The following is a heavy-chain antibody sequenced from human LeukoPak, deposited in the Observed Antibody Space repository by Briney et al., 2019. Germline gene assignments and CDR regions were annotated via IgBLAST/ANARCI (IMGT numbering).Heavy chain of an antibody. CDR3: ARHEWGITNAFDI. D-gene: IGHD1-14*01. CDR1: GGSFSGYY. V-gene: IGHV4-34*12. CDR2: IIHSGRT. Sequence: SETLSLTCAVYGGSFSGYYWSWIRQPPGKGLEWIGEIIHSGRTNYNPSLKSRVTISADTSKNQFSLKLRSVTASDTAVYYCARHEWGITNAFDIWGQGTMVTVSS. J-gene: IGHJ3*02.